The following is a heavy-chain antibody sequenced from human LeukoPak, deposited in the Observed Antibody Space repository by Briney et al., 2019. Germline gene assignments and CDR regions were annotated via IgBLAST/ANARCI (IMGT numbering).Heavy chain of an antibody. CDR1: GFTFSSYS. J-gene: IGHJ4*02. CDR2: ISSSSSYI. CDR3: ARSKWELPRITDY. Sequence: GGSLRLSCAASGFTFSSYSMNWVRQAPGKGLEWVSSISSSSSYIYYADSVKGRFTISRDNAKNSLYLQMNSLRAEDTAVYYCARSKWELPRITDYWGQGTLVTVSS. V-gene: IGHV3-21*01. D-gene: IGHD1-26*01.